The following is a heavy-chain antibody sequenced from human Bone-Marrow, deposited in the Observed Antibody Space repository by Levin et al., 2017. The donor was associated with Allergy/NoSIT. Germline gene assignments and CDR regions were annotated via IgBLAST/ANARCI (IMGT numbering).Heavy chain of an antibody. CDR2: ISSSRSST. J-gene: IGHJ4*02. V-gene: IGHV3-21*01. CDR3: ASGVCRSSDCHSYDY. Sequence: GGSLRLSCSASGISFSSYTMNWVRQAPGKGLEWVASISSSRSSTYYADSVRGRFTISRGNAQNSLSLQMNSLRAEDTAVYYCASGVCRSSDCHSYDYWGQGTLVAVSP. CDR1: GISFSSYT. D-gene: IGHD2-2*01.